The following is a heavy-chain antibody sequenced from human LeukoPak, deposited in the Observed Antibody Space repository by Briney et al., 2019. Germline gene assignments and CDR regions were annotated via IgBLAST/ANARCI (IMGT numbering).Heavy chain of an antibody. CDR1: GYTFMNYG. J-gene: IGHJ4*02. V-gene: IGHV1-18*01. D-gene: IGHD2-21*02. Sequence: ASVKVSCKASGYTFMNYGISWVRQAPGQGLEWMGWISVYNGNTNFAQRLQGRVTMTTDTSTSTAYMELRSLRVDDTAVYYCAREQDAPSFVAVTAIPHFDYWGQGTLVTVSS. CDR2: ISVYNGNT. CDR3: AREQDAPSFVAVTAIPHFDY.